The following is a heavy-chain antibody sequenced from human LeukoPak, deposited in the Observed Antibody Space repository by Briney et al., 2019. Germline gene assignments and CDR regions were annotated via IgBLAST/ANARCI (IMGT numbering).Heavy chain of an antibody. CDR3: AKFTGWNDDFDY. V-gene: IGHV3-30*02. D-gene: IGHD1-1*01. Sequence: PGGSLRLSCAASGFTFSSYGMHWVRQAPGKGLGWVAFIRYDGSNKYYADSVKGRFTISRDNSKNTLYLQMNSLRAEDTAVYYCAKFTGWNDDFDYWGQGTLVTVSS. J-gene: IGHJ4*02. CDR1: GFTFSSYG. CDR2: IRYDGSNK.